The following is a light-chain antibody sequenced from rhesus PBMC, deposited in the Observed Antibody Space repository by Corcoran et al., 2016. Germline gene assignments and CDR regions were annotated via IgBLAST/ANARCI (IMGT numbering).Light chain of an antibody. CDR2: NAC. Sequence: DIQMTQSPSSLSASVGDRVTITCRASQGISSWLAWYQQKPGKAPKLLIYNACRLQSGVPSRFSGRGSWTDFTLTFPSLQPEVFATFYCQQYNSSPCTFGQGTKVEIK. J-gene: IGKJ1*01. CDR1: QGISSW. V-gene: IGKV1-21*01. CDR3: QQYNSSPCT.